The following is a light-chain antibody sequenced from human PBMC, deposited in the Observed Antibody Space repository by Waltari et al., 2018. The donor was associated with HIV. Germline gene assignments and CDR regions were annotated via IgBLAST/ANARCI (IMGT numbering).Light chain of an antibody. CDR3: SSYTSTSTVV. J-gene: IGLJ2*01. CDR1: SSDAGGSNY. V-gene: IGLV2-14*03. CDR2: DVS. Sequence: QSALTQPASVSGPPGQSLTISCTGTSSDAGGSNYVSWYQQHPGKAPKLMIYDVSNRPTGVSNRFSGSKSGNTASLTISGLQAEDEADYYCSSYTSTSTVVFGGGTKLTVL.